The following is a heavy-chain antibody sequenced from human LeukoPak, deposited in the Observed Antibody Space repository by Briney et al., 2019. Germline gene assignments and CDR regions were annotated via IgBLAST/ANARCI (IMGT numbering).Heavy chain of an antibody. J-gene: IGHJ5*02. CDR2: ISGSGGST. Sequence: PGGSLRLSCAASGFTFSSYAMSWVRQAPGKGLEWVSAISGSGGSTYYAQKFQGRVTMTRDMSTSTVYMELSSLRSEDTAVYYCARGGYYYDSSGYSDHNWFDPWGQGTLVTVSS. CDR1: GFTFSSYA. CDR3: ARGGYYYDSSGYSDHNWFDP. V-gene: IGHV3-23*01. D-gene: IGHD3-22*01.